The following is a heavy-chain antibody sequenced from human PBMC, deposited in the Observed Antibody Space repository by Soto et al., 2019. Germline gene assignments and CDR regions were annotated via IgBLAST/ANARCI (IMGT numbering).Heavy chain of an antibody. CDR2: IDTYGSTT. D-gene: IGHD3-9*01. CDR3: ARDSDILTGSDAFDI. CDR1: GFTFNSHW. V-gene: IGHV3-74*01. Sequence: GGSLRLSCAVSGFTFNSHWMHWVRQAPGKGLVWVSRIDTYGSTTNYADSVKGRFTISRDNARNTLYLQMNGLRAEDTAVYYCARDSDILTGSDAFDIWGKGTMVTVAS. J-gene: IGHJ3*02.